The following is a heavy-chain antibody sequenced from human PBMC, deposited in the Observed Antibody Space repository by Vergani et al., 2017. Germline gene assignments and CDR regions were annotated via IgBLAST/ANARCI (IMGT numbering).Heavy chain of an antibody. V-gene: IGHV4-4*03. Sequence: QVQLQESGPGLVKPPGTLSLTCAVSGGSISSSNWWSWVRQPPGTGLEWIGEIYHSGSTNYNPSLKSRVTISVDKSKNQFSLKLSSVTAADTAVYYCAREQNYDILTGPNGYYYGMDVWAKGPRSPSP. J-gene: IGHJ6*02. D-gene: IGHD3-9*01. CDR1: GGSISSSNW. CDR3: AREQNYDILTGPNGYYYGMDV. CDR2: IYHSGST.